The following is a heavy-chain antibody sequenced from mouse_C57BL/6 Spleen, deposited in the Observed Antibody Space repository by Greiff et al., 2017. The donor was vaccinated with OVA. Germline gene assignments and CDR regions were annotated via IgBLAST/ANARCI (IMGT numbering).Heavy chain of an antibody. J-gene: IGHJ4*01. CDR3: ARRLDAMDY. Sequence: QVQLQQSGPELVKPGASVKISCKASGYAFSSSWMNWVKPRPGKGLEWIGRIYPGDGDTNYNGKFKGKATLTADKSSSTAYMQLSSLTSEDSAVYFCARRLDAMDYWGQGTSVTVSS. CDR1: GYAFSSSW. D-gene: IGHD2-13*01. V-gene: IGHV1-82*01. CDR2: IYPGDGDT.